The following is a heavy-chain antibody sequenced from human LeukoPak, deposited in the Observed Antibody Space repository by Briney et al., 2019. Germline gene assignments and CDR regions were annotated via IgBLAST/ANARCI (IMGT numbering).Heavy chain of an antibody. V-gene: IGHV3-30*04. CDR3: ATDSGNYKLIDY. D-gene: IGHD4-11*01. Sequence: GGSLRLSCTASGVTLSNYAMHWVRRPPGRGLEWVAVISFDGTNKYYGDSVEGRFSVSRDNSKNTLYLQMHSLRPDDTAMSYCATDSGNYKLIDYWGQGTLVTVSS. CDR2: ISFDGTNK. CDR1: GVTLSNYA. J-gene: IGHJ4*02.